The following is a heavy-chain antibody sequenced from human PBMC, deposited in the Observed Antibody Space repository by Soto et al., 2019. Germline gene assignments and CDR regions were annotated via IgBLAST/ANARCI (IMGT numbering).Heavy chain of an antibody. CDR1: GVTFGSYA. CDR2: IIPILNSP. CDR3: AREAPYCTSATCPKFYDMDV. J-gene: IGHJ6*02. Sequence: SVKVSCKASGVTFGSYAITWVRRAPGQGLEWLGGIIPILNSPAYAQKFQARVVITADEITNTAYMELNSLRFDDTAVYYCAREAPYCTSATCPKFYDMDVWGQGTTVTVSS. D-gene: IGHD2-2*01. V-gene: IGHV1-69*13.